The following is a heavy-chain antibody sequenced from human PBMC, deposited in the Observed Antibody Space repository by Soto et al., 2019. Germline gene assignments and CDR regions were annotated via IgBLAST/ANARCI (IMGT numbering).Heavy chain of an antibody. Sequence: EVQLVETGGGLIQPGGSLRLSCAASGFTVSSNYMSWVRQAPGKGLEWVSVIYSGGSTYYADSVKGRFTISRDNSKNTLYLQMNSLRAEDTAVYYCARVPKYDSSGYVDYWGQGTLVTVSS. CDR1: GFTVSSNY. J-gene: IGHJ4*02. V-gene: IGHV3-53*02. CDR3: ARVPKYDSSGYVDY. D-gene: IGHD3-22*01. CDR2: IYSGGST.